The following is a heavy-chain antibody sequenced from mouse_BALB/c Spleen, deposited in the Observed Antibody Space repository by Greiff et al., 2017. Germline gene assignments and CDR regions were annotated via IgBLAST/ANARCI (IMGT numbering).Heavy chain of an antibody. Sequence: EVHLVESGGGLVQPGGSRKLSCAASGFTFSSFGMHWVRQAPEKGLEWVAYISSGSSTIYYADTVKGRFTISRDNPKNTLFLQMTSLRSEDTAMYYCARSGDYDLYYAMDYWGQGTSVTVSS. V-gene: IGHV5-17*02. D-gene: IGHD2-4*01. CDR2: ISSGSSTI. J-gene: IGHJ4*01. CDR3: ARSGDYDLYYAMDY. CDR1: GFTFSSFG.